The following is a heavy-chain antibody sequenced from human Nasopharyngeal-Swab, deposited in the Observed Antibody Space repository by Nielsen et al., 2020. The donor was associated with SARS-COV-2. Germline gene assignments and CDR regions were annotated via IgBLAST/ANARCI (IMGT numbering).Heavy chain of an antibody. CDR2: MNPNSGNT. CDR1: GYTFTSYD. CDR3: ARGSEDDFWSGPKLDYYGMDV. D-gene: IGHD3-3*01. V-gene: IGHV1-8*01. Sequence: ASVKVSCKASGYTFTSYDINWVRQATGQGLEWMGWMNPNSGNTGYAQKFQGRVTITADKSTSTAYMELSSLRSEDTAVYYCARGSEDDFWSGPKLDYYGMDVWGQGTTVTVSS. J-gene: IGHJ6*02.